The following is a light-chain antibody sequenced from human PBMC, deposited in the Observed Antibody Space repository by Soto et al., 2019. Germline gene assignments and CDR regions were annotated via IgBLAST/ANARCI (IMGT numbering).Light chain of an antibody. CDR3: AAWDDSLSGYVV. CDR1: SSNIGSNY. V-gene: IGLV1-47*01. J-gene: IGLJ2*01. Sequence: QSVLTQPPSASGTPGQRVTISCSGSSSNIGSNYVYWYQQLPGTAPKLLIYRNKQRPSGVPDRFSGSKSGTSASLAISGLRSEDEADYSCAAWDDSLSGYVVFGGGTKLTVL. CDR2: RNK.